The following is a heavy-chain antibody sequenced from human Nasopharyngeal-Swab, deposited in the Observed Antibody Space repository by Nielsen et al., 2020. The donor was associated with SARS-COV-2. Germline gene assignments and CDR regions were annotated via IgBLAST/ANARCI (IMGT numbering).Heavy chain of an antibody. Sequence: LSLTCATSGFTFTSYAMHWVRQAPGKGLQWVAFIWYDGSNKYYADSVRGRFTISRDNSKNTLSLQMNSLRAEDTAVYYCARDIQMGGMDVWGQGTTVTVSS. CDR2: IWYDGSNK. CDR1: GFTFTSYA. CDR3: ARDIQMGGMDV. D-gene: IGHD5-24*01. J-gene: IGHJ6*02. V-gene: IGHV3-33*01.